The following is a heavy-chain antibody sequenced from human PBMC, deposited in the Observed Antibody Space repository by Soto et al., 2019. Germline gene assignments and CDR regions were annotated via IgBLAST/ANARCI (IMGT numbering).Heavy chain of an antibody. Sequence: AASVKVSCKASGGTFSSYAISWVRQAPGQGLEWMGGIIPIFGTANYAQKFQGRVTITADESTSTAYMELSSLRSEDTAVYYCARAGIAVAGTPSYYYYYGMDVWGQGTTVTVSS. J-gene: IGHJ6*02. V-gene: IGHV1-69*13. CDR1: GGTFSSYA. CDR2: IIPIFGTA. CDR3: ARAGIAVAGTPSYYYYYGMDV. D-gene: IGHD6-19*01.